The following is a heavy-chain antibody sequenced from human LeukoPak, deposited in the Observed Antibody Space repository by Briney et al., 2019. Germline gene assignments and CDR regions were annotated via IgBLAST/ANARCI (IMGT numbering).Heavy chain of an antibody. CDR2: IYYSGST. D-gene: IGHD4-11*01. Sequence: SETLSLTCTVSGGSISRGGYYWSWIRQHPGKGLEWIGYIYYSGSTYYNPSLKSRVTISVDTSKNQFSLKLSSVTAADTAVYYCARGGTVTTYYFDYWGQGTLVTVSS. CDR3: ARGGTVTTYYFDY. V-gene: IGHV4-31*03. CDR1: GGSISRGGYY. J-gene: IGHJ4*02.